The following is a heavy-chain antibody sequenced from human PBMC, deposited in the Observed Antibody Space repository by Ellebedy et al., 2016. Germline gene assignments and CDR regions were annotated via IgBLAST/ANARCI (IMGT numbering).Heavy chain of an antibody. Sequence: GESLKISCKGSGYSFTSYWIGWVRQMPGKGLEWMGIIYPGDSDTRYSPSFQGQVTISADKSISTAYLQWSSLKASDTAMYYCARLGVSIITPTLNWFDPWGQGTLVTVSS. CDR3: ARLGVSIITPTLNWFDP. V-gene: IGHV5-51*01. D-gene: IGHD1-14*01. CDR1: GYSFTSYW. J-gene: IGHJ5*02. CDR2: IYPGDSDT.